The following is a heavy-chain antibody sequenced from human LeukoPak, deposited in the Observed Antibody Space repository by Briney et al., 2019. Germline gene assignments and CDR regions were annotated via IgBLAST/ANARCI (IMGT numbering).Heavy chain of an antibody. CDR3: ASGPSGRIGSPWFDP. D-gene: IGHD1-26*01. Sequence: PGGSLRLSCAASGFTFSSYSMNWVRQAPGKGLEWVSSISSSSSYIYYADSVKGRFTISGDNAKNSLYLQMNSLRAEDTAVYYCASGPSGRIGSPWFDPWGQGTLVTVSS. J-gene: IGHJ5*02. CDR2: ISSSSSYI. V-gene: IGHV3-21*01. CDR1: GFTFSSYS.